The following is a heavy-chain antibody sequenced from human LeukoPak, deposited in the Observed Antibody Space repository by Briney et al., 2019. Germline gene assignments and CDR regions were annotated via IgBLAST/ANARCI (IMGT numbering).Heavy chain of an antibody. CDR3: ARDSSGEWRRCSSSLDAHYYYGMDV. CDR1: GGTFSSYA. Sequence: GSSLKVSCKASGGTFSSYAISWVRQAPGQGLEWMGRIIPIFGIANYAQKFQGRVTITADKSTSTAYMELSSLRTEDTAVYYCARDSSGEWRRCSSSLDAHYYYGMDVWGQGTTVTVSS. J-gene: IGHJ6*02. CDR2: IIPIFGIA. D-gene: IGHD6-6*01. V-gene: IGHV1-69*04.